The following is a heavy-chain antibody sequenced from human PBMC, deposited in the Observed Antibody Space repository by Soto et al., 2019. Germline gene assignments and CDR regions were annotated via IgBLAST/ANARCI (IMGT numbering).Heavy chain of an antibody. CDR1: EYAFTAYY. CDR2: INPNTGDT. V-gene: IGHV1-2*02. J-gene: IGHJ6*02. Sequence: ASVKVSWKASEYAFTAYYLHWVLQAPGQGLEWMGYINPNTGDTDYSQKFQGRVTMTRDTSISTTYMELSRLRSDDTAVYYCARRSNFYSMDVWGQGTTVTVSS. CDR3: ARRSNFYSMDV.